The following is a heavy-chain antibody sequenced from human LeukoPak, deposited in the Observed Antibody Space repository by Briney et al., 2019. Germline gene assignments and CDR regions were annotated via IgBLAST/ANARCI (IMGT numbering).Heavy chain of an antibody. V-gene: IGHV4-4*07. Sequence: PSETLSLTCTVSGVSISSYYWSWIRQPAGKGLEWIGRIYTSGSTNYNPSLKSRVTMSVDTSKNQFSLKLSSVTAADTAVYYCARPGRGPYYYYMDVWGKGTTVTISS. D-gene: IGHD3-10*01. CDR1: GVSISSYY. CDR3: ARPGRGPYYYYMDV. J-gene: IGHJ6*03. CDR2: IYTSGST.